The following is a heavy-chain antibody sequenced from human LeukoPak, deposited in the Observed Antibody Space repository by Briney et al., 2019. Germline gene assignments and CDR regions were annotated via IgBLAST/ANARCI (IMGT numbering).Heavy chain of an antibody. V-gene: IGHV4-39*07. J-gene: IGHJ4*02. CDR2: IYYSGST. Sequence: PSETLSLTCTVSGGSISSYYWSWIRQPPGKGLEWIGSIYYSGSTYYNPSLKSRVTISVDTSKNQFSLKLSSVTAADTAVYYCARVDYDILTGYYPRALFDYWGQGTLVTVSS. CDR1: GGSISSYY. CDR3: ARVDYDILTGYYPRALFDY. D-gene: IGHD3-9*01.